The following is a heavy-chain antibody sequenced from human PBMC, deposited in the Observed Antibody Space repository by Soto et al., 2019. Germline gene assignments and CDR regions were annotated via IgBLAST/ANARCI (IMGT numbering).Heavy chain of an antibody. CDR2: IAYDGRNK. V-gene: IGHV3-30*18. CDR3: AKDQDYGDY. Sequence: QVQLVESGGGVVQPGRSLRLSCAASGFTFSSYGMHWVRQAPGKGLEWVAVIAYDGRNKYYADPVKGQFTISIENSKNTLYLQMNSLRAEDTVVYYCAKDQDYGDYWGQGTLVTVSS. J-gene: IGHJ4*02. CDR1: GFTFSSYG.